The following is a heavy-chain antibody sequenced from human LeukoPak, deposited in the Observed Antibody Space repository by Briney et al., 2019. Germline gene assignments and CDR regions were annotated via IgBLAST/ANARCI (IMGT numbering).Heavy chain of an antibody. CDR1: GFTFSSYA. CDR2: ISDSGTST. Sequence: PGGSLRLSCAASGFTFSSYAMIWVRQAPGKGLEWVSLISDSGTSTYYPDSVKRRFTISRDNSKNTLYLQMNSLRAEDTAVYYCAKERGITIFGVAKGYWGQGTLVTVSS. J-gene: IGHJ4*02. D-gene: IGHD3-3*01. V-gene: IGHV3-23*01. CDR3: AKERGITIFGVAKGY.